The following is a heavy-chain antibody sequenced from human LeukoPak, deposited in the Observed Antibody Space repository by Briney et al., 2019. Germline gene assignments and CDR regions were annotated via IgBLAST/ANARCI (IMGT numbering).Heavy chain of an antibody. D-gene: IGHD1-26*01. CDR2: INPTGGST. J-gene: IGHJ5*02. V-gene: IGHV1-46*01. CDR1: GYTFTSYG. Sequence: ASVKVSCKASGYTFTSYGISWVRQAAGQGREWMGLINPTGGSTGYAQKFQGRVTMTRDMSTSTDYMELSSLRSEDTAIYYCARDNSVGDNAWWFDPWGQGTLVTVSS. CDR3: ARDNSVGDNAWWFDP.